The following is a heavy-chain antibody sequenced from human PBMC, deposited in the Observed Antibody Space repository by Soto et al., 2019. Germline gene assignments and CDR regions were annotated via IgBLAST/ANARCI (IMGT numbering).Heavy chain of an antibody. V-gene: IGHV3-23*01. J-gene: IGHJ6*02. CDR1: GFTFSSYA. D-gene: IGHD2-21*02. CDR2: ISGSGGST. Sequence: GGSLRLSCAASGFTFSSYAMSWVRQARGKGLDWVSAISGSGGSTYYADSVKGRFTISRDNSKNTLYLQMNSLRAEDTAVYYCAKDGGSYCGGDCHYYGMDVWGQGTTVTVSS. CDR3: AKDGGSYCGGDCHYYGMDV.